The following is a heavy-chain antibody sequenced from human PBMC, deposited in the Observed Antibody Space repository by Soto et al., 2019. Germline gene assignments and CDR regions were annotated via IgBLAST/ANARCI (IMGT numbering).Heavy chain of an antibody. CDR3: ARGEQYSGRIFDY. D-gene: IGHD1-26*01. V-gene: IGHV6-1*01. J-gene: IGHJ4*01. CDR1: GDSVSSNSSG. CDR2: TYYRSKWYY. Sequence: PSQTLSLPCVITGDSVSSNSSGWSFVGQSPSRGLEWLGRTYYRSKWYYEYAVSVRGRITINPDTSKNQYSLQLNSVTPEDTAVYFCARGEQYSGRIFDYWGQGTLVTVSS.